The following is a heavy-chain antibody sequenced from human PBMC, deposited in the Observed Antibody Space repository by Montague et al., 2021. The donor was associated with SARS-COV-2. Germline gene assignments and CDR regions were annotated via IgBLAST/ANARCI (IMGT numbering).Heavy chain of an antibody. CDR3: ARSYGDYRDSYFDY. CDR1: GFSLNTSGMC. D-gene: IGHD4-17*01. CDR2: IAWDEDQ. Sequence: VKPTQTLTLTCTFSGFSLNTSGMCVSWIRQPPGKALEWLALIAWDEDQYYSASLKTRLTTSKDTSKNQVVLTMTNMDPIDTATYYCARSYGDYRDSYFDYWGQGTLVTVSS. V-gene: IGHV2-70*01. J-gene: IGHJ4*02.